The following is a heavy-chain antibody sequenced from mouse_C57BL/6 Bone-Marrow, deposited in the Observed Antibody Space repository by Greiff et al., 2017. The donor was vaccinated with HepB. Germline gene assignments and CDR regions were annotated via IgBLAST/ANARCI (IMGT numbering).Heavy chain of an antibody. CDR3: ARDVYYGNFYYFDY. D-gene: IGHD2-1*01. CDR2: IYPGDGDT. CDR1: GYAFSSSW. J-gene: IGHJ2*01. V-gene: IGHV1-82*01. Sequence: QVQLQQSGPELVKPGASVKISCKASGYAFSSSWMNWVKQRPGKGLEWIGRIYPGDGDTNYNGKFKGKATLTADKSSSTAYMQLSSLTSEDSAVYFCARDVYYGNFYYFDYWGQGTTLTVSS.